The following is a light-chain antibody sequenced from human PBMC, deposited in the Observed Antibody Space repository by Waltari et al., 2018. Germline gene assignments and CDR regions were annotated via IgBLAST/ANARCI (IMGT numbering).Light chain of an antibody. V-gene: IGLV3-21*02. CDR2: DDS. Sequence: SYVLTQPPSVSVAPGQTARITCGGNNIGRKSVHWYQQTSGQAPVPGVYDDSDRPSGTPERFSGSNSGNTATLTISRVEAGDEADYYCQVLDTSSDVVVFGGGTKLTVL. J-gene: IGLJ2*01. CDR1: NIGRKS. CDR3: QVLDTSSDVVV.